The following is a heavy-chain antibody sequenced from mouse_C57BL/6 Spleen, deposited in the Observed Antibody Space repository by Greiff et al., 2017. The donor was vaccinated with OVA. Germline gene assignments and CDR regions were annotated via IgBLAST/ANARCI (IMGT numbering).Heavy chain of an antibody. CDR1: GYTFTSYW. D-gene: IGHD2-5*01. J-gene: IGHJ3*01. CDR2: IHPNSGST. Sequence: VQLQQPGAELVKPGPSFNLSCKASGYTFTSYWMHWVKQRPGQGLEWIGMIHPNSGSTNYNEKFKSKATLTVDKSSSTAYMQLSSLTSEDSAVYYCARGRSNYSWFAYWGQGTLVTVSA. CDR3: ARGRSNYSWFAY. V-gene: IGHV1-64*01.